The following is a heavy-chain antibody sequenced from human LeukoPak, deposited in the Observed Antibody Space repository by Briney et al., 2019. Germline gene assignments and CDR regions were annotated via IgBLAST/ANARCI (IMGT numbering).Heavy chain of an antibody. V-gene: IGHV1-69*04. J-gene: IGHJ6*03. CDR1: GGTFSSYA. CDR3: ARELSAGAQPYYYYYMDV. Sequence: ASVKVSCKASGGTFSSYAISWVRQAPGQGLEWMGRIIPILGIANYAQKFQGRVTITADKSTSTAYMELSSLRSEDTAIYYCARELSAGAQPYYYYYMDVWGKGTTVTVSS. D-gene: IGHD3-16*01. CDR2: IIPILGIA.